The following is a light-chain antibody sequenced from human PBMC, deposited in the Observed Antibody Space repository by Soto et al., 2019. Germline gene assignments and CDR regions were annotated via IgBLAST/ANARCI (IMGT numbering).Light chain of an antibody. CDR2: DAS. CDR1: QSISSW. Sequence: DIQMTQSPSTLSASVGDRVTITCRASQSISSWLAWYQQKPGKAPKLLIYDASSLESGVPSRFSGSGSGTEFTLTISSLQPDDFATYCCQQYNSYSLPMYTFGQGTKLEIK. CDR3: QQYNSYSLPMYT. J-gene: IGKJ2*01. V-gene: IGKV1-5*01.